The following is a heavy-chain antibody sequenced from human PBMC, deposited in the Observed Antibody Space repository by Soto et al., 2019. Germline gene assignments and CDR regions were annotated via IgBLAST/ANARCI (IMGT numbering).Heavy chain of an antibody. CDR3: ARAGRYCSSTSCYLWPTYYYYGMDV. CDR2: INPSGGST. CDR1: GYTFTSYY. J-gene: IGHJ6*02. D-gene: IGHD2-2*01. Sequence: QVQLVQSGAEVKKPGASVKVSCKASGYTFTSYYMHCVRQAPGQGLEWMGIINPSGGSTSYAQKSRGRVTMTRDTSTSTVYLELSSLRSEDTAVYYCARAGRYCSSTSCYLWPTYYYYGMDVWGQGTTVTVSS. V-gene: IGHV1-46*01.